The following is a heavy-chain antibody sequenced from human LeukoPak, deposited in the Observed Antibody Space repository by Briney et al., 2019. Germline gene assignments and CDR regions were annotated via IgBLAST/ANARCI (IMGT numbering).Heavy chain of an antibody. V-gene: IGHV1-46*01. Sequence: ASVKVSCKASGYTYRGYYIHWVRQAPGQGLEWVGVMNPNDGSTTYAQKFRGRVTVTRDTSASTVYMELSSLGPEGTAVYYCARGGAIPAARAPFDYWGQGSLVSVSS. J-gene: IGHJ4*02. CDR3: ARGGAIPAARAPFDY. CDR1: GYTYRGYY. D-gene: IGHD2-2*01. CDR2: MNPNDGST.